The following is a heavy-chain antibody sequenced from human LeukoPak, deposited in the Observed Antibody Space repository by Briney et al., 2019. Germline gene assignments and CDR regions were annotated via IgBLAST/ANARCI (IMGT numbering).Heavy chain of an antibody. CDR1: GGSISSTNW. Sequence: SETLSLTCGVSGGSISSTNWWSWVRQSPGQGLEWIGEISLTGQTNYNPSLSGRVTMLLDESSNHLSLHLTSVTAVDTATYYCSRESGAFCPFGYWGQGTLVIVPS. V-gene: IGHV4-4*02. CDR3: SRESGAFCPFGY. J-gene: IGHJ4*02. D-gene: IGHD1-26*01. CDR2: ISLTGQT.